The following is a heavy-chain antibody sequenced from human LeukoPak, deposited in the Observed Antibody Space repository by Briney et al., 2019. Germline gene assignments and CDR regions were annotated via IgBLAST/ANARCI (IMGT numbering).Heavy chain of an antibody. CDR1: GGSISSYY. D-gene: IGHD3-10*01. CDR3: ARDSPPLGVRIGGFDP. J-gene: IGHJ5*02. CDR2: IYYSGST. V-gene: IGHV4-59*01. Sequence: SETLSLTCTVSGGSISSYYWSWIRQPPGKGLEWIGYIYYSGSTNYNPSLKSRVTISVDTSKNQFSLKLSSVTAAGTAVYYCARDSPPLGVRIGGFDPWGQGTLVTVSS.